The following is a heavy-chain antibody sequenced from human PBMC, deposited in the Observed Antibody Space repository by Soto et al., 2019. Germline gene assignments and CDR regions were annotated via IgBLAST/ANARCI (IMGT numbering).Heavy chain of an antibody. J-gene: IGHJ4*02. Sequence: QVQLVQSGAEVKKPGASVKVSCKASGYTVTRHYMHWVRQAPGQGLEWMGIIDPSGGSTTYEQKFQDRVTITRDMSTRTVYIELSSLRSDDTAIYYCTRGSTVVTLDYFDSWGQGTLVTVSS. CDR1: GYTVTRHY. CDR2: IDPSGGST. V-gene: IGHV1-46*03. D-gene: IGHD2-21*02. CDR3: TRGSTVVTLDYFDS.